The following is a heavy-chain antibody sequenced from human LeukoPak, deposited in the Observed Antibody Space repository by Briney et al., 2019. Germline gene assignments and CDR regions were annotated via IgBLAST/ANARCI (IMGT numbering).Heavy chain of an antibody. CDR3: ARLDTAMDPYYFDY. CDR2: IIPILGIA. V-gene: IGHV1-69*04. CDR1: GGTFSSYA. Sequence: SVKVSCKASGGTFSSYAISWVRQAPGQGPEWIGRIIPILGIANYAQKFQGRVTITADKSTSTAYMELSSLRSEDTAVYYCARLDTAMDPYYFDYWGQGTLVTVSS. D-gene: IGHD5-18*01. J-gene: IGHJ4*02.